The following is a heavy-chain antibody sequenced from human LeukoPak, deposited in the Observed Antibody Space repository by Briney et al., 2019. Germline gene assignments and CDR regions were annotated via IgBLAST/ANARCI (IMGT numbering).Heavy chain of an antibody. CDR2: IKQDGSEK. J-gene: IGHJ4*02. CDR3: ARRSSKGQLWLREYYFDY. CDR1: GFTFSSYW. V-gene: IGHV3-7*01. Sequence: GSLRLSCAASGFTFSSYWMSWVRQAPGKGLEWVANIKQDGSEKYYVDSVKGRFTISRDNAKNSLYLQMNSLRAEDTAVYYCARRSSKGQLWLREYYFDYRGQGTLVTVSS. D-gene: IGHD5-18*01.